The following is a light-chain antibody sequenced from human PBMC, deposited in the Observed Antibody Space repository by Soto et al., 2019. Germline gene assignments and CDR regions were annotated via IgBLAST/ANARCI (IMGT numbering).Light chain of an antibody. Sequence: EFVLPQSPGSLPLSSVGRGPLSCRASQTARNNYLAWYQQKPGQAPRLLIYDASSMATGIPARFSGSGSGTDFTLTISSLEPEDFAVYYCQQRSNRPLTFGRGTKVDIK. CDR1: QTARNNY. V-gene: IGKV3D-20*02. J-gene: IGKJ4*02. CDR3: QQRSNRPLT. CDR2: DAS.